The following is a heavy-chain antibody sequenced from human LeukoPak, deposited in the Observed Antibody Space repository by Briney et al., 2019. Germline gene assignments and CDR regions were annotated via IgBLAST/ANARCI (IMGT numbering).Heavy chain of an antibody. J-gene: IGHJ6*02. Sequence: GSLRLSCAASGFTVSSNYMSWIRQPPGKGLEWIGEIIHSGSTTYNVSLKSRVTISEDMSKNQFSLKLSSVTAADTAVYYCARSSGNYGYYGMDVWGQGTTVTVSS. CDR2: IIHSGST. D-gene: IGHD1-26*01. CDR3: ARSSGNYGYYGMDV. CDR1: GFTVSSNY. V-gene: IGHV4-34*12.